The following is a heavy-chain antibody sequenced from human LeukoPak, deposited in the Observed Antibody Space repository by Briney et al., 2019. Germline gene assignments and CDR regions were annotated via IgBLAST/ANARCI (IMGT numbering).Heavy chain of an antibody. CDR3: ARDLSRQERYFDDVSLDY. J-gene: IGHJ4*02. CDR2: IKQDGSKK. D-gene: IGHD3-9*01. Sequence: PGGSLRLSCVASGFPFSSYWMTWVRQAPGKGLEWVANIKQDGSKKSYVDSVKGRFTISRDNSKNTLYLQMNSLRAEDRAVYYCARDLSRQERYFDDVSLDYWGQGTLVTVSS. V-gene: IGHV3-7*01. CDR1: GFPFSSYW.